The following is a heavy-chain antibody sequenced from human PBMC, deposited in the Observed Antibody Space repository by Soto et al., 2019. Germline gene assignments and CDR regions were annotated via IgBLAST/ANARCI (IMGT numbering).Heavy chain of an antibody. CDR2: IIPYYNTL. J-gene: IGHJ4*02. Sequence: QAQVVQSGAEVRKPGSSVKLSCKASEGTFNSYAIAWVRQAPRQGLEWMGGIIPYYNTLNYAQKFQDRVTITADDSMNTVYMELSSLRSDDTAVYFCASGASRWYPYFFDSWAQGTLVTVSS. D-gene: IGHD6-13*01. CDR1: EGTFNSYA. V-gene: IGHV1-69*01. CDR3: ASGASRWYPYFFDS.